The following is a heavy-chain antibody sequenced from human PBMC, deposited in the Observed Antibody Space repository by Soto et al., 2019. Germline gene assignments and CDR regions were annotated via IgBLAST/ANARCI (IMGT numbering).Heavy chain of an antibody. CDR3: AREIVTYDFWSGYPYIPYYYGMDV. Sequence: ASVKVSCKASGYTFTSYAMHWVRQAPGQRREWMGWINAGNGNTKYSQKFQGRVTITRDTSASTAYMELSSMRSEDTAVYYCAREIVTYDFWSGYPYIPYYYGMDVWGQGXTVTVYS. J-gene: IGHJ6*02. CDR1: GYTFTSYA. V-gene: IGHV1-3*01. CDR2: INAGNGNT. D-gene: IGHD3-3*01.